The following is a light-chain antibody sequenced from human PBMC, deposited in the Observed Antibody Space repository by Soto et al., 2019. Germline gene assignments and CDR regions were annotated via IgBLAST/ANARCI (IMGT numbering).Light chain of an antibody. Sequence: QSALTQPASVSGSPGQSITISCAGSISDVGSSNLVSWYQQHPGKVPKLIIYEGNRRPSGVSSRFSGSNSGKTASLTVSGLQAEDEADYYCSSYAGSNTLYVFGTGTQLTVL. CDR1: ISDVGSSNL. V-gene: IGLV2-14*02. J-gene: IGLJ1*01. CDR2: EGN. CDR3: SSYAGSNTLYV.